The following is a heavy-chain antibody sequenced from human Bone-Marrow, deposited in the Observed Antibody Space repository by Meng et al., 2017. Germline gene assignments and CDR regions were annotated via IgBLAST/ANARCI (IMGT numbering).Heavy chain of an antibody. V-gene: IGHV3-9*01. CDR2: ISWNSGSI. Sequence: GGSLRLSCAASGFTFDDYAMHWVRQAPGKGLEWVSGISWNSGSIGYADSVKGRFTISRDNAKNSLYLQMNSLRAEDTAVYYCARGGIAAADNWFDPWGQGTLVTVSS. CDR3: ARGGIAAADNWFDP. CDR1: GFTFDDYA. J-gene: IGHJ5*02. D-gene: IGHD6-13*01.